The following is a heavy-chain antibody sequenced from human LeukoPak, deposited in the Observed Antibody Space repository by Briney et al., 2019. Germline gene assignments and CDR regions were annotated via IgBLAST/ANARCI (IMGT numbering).Heavy chain of an antibody. J-gene: IGHJ3*02. CDR1: GGAISSGGNH. V-gene: IGHV4-31*03. CDR3: ARVGEFGYCSSTSCLDAFDI. D-gene: IGHD2-2*01. CDR2: INYSGNI. Sequence: SETLSLTCTVSGGAISSGGNHWSWIRQHPGKGLEWIGYINYSGNIYYNPSLKGRVSMSVDTSKNQFSLKLSSVTAADTAVYYCARVGEFGYCSSTSCLDAFDIWGQGTMGTVSS.